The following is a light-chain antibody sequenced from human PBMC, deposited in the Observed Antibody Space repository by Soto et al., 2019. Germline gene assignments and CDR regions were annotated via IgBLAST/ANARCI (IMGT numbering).Light chain of an antibody. CDR1: QSIHSW. CDR2: RAS. Sequence: DIQMTQSPSTVSASVGDRVTITGRASQSIHSWLAWFQQKPGKAPMLLIYRASNLESGVPSRFSGSGSGTVFTLTISSLQPDDFATYYCQQYKTYSTFGQGTKVDIK. CDR3: QQYKTYST. J-gene: IGKJ1*01. V-gene: IGKV1-5*03.